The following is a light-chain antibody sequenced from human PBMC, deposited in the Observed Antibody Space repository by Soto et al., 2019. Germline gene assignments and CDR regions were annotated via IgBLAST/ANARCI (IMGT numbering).Light chain of an antibody. CDR2: GAS. Sequence: ESVFTQSPGTLSLFPGARATLSCRASQSIRSDSLAWYQLKPGQAPRVVMYGASTRATGIPDRFSGSGSGTDFTLTISRLEPEDFAVYYCQQYDNSPETFGQGAKVDIK. CDR1: QSIRSDS. CDR3: QQYDNSPET. V-gene: IGKV3-20*01. J-gene: IGKJ1*01.